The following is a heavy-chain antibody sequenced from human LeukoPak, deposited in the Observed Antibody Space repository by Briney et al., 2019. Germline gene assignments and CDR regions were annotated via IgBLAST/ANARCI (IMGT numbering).Heavy chain of an antibody. CDR2: IYSGVST. Sequence: PGGSLSLSFAASGFTVSSNYMRWVRQAPGKGLEWVSGIYSGVSTYYADSVKRRLTISSDNSKNTLYLQMNSLRAEDTAVYYCARDSRIAAAGTGYYYYYGMDVWGQGTTVTVSS. V-gene: IGHV3-66*01. D-gene: IGHD6-13*01. J-gene: IGHJ6*02. CDR1: GFTVSSNY. CDR3: ARDSRIAAAGTGYYYYYGMDV.